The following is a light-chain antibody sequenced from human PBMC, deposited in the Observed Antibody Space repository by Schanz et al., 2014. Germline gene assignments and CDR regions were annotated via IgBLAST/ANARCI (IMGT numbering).Light chain of an antibody. V-gene: IGLV1-40*01. Sequence: QSVLTQPPSVSGAPGQRVTISCTGSTSNVGAGYDVHWYQHLPGTAPKLLIYANIKRPSGVPDRFSGSKSGTSASLVITGLQSDDEADYYCAAWDDRLNGTVFGGGTQLTVL. CDR3: AAWDDRLNGTV. CDR1: TSNVGAGYD. CDR2: ANI. J-gene: IGLJ7*01.